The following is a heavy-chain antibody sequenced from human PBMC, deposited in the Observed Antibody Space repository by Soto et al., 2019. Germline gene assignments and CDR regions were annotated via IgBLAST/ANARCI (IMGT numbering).Heavy chain of an antibody. Sequence: ASVKVSCKASGYTFTNFGISWVRQAPGQGLEWMGWINAGNGNTKYSQKLQGRVTITRDASASTAYMELSSLRSEDTAVYYCAGGGSGSYYIFDYWGQGTLVTVSS. CDR3: AGGGSGSYYIFDY. J-gene: IGHJ4*02. CDR2: INAGNGNT. D-gene: IGHD1-26*01. V-gene: IGHV1-3*01. CDR1: GYTFTNFG.